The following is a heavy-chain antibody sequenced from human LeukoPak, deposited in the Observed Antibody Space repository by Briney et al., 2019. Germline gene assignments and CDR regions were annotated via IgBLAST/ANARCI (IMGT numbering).Heavy chain of an antibody. CDR1: GGSISSYY. V-gene: IGHV4-59*06. J-gene: IGHJ6*02. D-gene: IGHD6-13*01. CDR2: IYYSGST. Sequence: SETLSLTCTVSGGSISSYYWSWIRQPPGKGLEWIGYIYYSGSTYYNPSLKSRVTISVDTSKNQFSLKLSSVTAADTAVYYCARESEYSSSWSYYYYYGMDVWGQGTTVTVSS. CDR3: ARESEYSSSWSYYYYYGMDV.